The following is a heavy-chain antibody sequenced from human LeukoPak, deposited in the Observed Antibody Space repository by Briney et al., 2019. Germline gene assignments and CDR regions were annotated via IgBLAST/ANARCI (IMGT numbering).Heavy chain of an antibody. D-gene: IGHD3-3*01. Sequence: PGGSLRLSCAASGFIFSNYWMSWVRQAPGKGLEWVANIKQDGSEKYYVDSVKGRFTISRDNAKNSEYMQMNSLRAEDTAVYYCARASGYDFWSGYHAFDIWGQGTMVTVSS. CDR3: ARASGYDFWSGYHAFDI. J-gene: IGHJ3*02. CDR2: IKQDGSEK. CDR1: GFIFSNYW. V-gene: IGHV3-7*03.